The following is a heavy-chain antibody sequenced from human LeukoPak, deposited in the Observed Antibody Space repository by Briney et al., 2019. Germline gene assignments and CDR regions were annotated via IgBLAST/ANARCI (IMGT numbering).Heavy chain of an antibody. V-gene: IGHV1-69*01. CDR3: ARDGLSATVSSYNWFDP. D-gene: IGHD4-11*01. CDR1: GGTFSSYA. J-gene: IGHJ5*02. Sequence: SVKVSCKASGGTFSSYAISWVRQAPGQGLEWMGGIIPIFGTANYAQKFQGRVTITADESTSTAYMELSSLRSEDTAVYYCARDGLSATVSSYNWFDPWGQGTLVTVSS. CDR2: IIPIFGTA.